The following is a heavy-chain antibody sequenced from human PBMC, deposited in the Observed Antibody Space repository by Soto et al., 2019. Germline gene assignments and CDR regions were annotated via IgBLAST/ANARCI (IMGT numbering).Heavy chain of an antibody. J-gene: IGHJ3*01. V-gene: IGHV3-53*01. CDR3: ATWHEREHAYDV. Sequence: ESGGGLMPPGESLRLSCAASGPTVSGKKYVAWVRQAPGKGLEWVSALYDVDGSFYADSVKGRFTTSSDSSKTTVYLQMNGLRPDDTAVYYCATWHEREHAYDVWGQGTTVTVSS. D-gene: IGHD1-1*01. CDR1: GPTVSGKKY. CDR2: LYDVDGS.